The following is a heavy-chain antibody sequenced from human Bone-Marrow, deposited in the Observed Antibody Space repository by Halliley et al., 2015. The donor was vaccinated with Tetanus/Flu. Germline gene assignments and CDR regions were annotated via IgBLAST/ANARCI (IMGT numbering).Heavy chain of an antibody. J-gene: IGHJ4*02. D-gene: IGHD5-18*01. Sequence: GLVKPSETLSLTCTVSGGSIKSFFWSWIRQSPPKGLEWLGNVYDSGSTNYNPSLKSRVTISADTSKNQLSLKLTSVTAADTAVYFCARGYGPLDHWGQGTLVTVSS. CDR3: ARGYGPLDH. V-gene: IGHV4-59*01. CDR1: GGSIKSFF. CDR2: VYDSGST.